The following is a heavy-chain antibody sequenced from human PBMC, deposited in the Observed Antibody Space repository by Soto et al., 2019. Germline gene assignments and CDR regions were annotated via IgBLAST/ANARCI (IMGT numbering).Heavy chain of an antibody. Sequence: QVQLQESGPGLVKPSQTLSLTCTVSGGSISSGGYYWSWIRQHPGKGLEWIGYIYYSGSTYYNPSLKSRVTISVDTSKNPFALKLSSVTAADTAVYYCARFYRDIVVVPKHFGMDVWGKGTTVTVSS. V-gene: IGHV4-31*03. J-gene: IGHJ6*04. CDR3: ARFYRDIVVVPKHFGMDV. CDR2: IYYSGST. CDR1: GGSISSGGYY. D-gene: IGHD2-2*01.